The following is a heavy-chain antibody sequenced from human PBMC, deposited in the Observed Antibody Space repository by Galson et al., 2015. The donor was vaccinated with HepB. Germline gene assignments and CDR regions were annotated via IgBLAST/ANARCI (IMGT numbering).Heavy chain of an antibody. V-gene: IGHV3-7*03. Sequence: SLRLSCACSGFPFSNYWMSWVRQAPGKGLEWVANINPDGGIVYYGDSVRGRFTISRDNAKRSLNLQVNSLRVEDTAVYYCARIGYSSSSTDNWGQGTLVAVSS. CDR1: GFPFSNYW. CDR3: ARIGYSSSSTDN. D-gene: IGHD6-6*01. CDR2: INPDGGIV. J-gene: IGHJ4*02.